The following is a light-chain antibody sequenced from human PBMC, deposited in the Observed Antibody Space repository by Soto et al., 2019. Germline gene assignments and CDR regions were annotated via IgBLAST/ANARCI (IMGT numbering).Light chain of an antibody. Sequence: DIQMTQSPSSLSASVGDRVTITCRASRGISNHLAWYQQKPGKLPNLLIYAASILQSGVPSRFSGSGSGTDFTLTISSLQPEDVGIYYCQKFTSAPFTFGGGTKVDIK. CDR3: QKFTSAPFT. CDR2: AAS. J-gene: IGKJ4*01. V-gene: IGKV1-27*01. CDR1: RGISNH.